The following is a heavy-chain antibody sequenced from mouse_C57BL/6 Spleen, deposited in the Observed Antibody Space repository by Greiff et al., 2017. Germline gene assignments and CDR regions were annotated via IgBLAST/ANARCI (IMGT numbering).Heavy chain of an antibody. J-gene: IGHJ3*01. CDR3: AGSSFITTVGGWFAC. D-gene: IGHD1-1*01. CDR2: IDPETGGT. Sequence: VQLQQSGAELVRPGASVTLSCKASGYTFTDYEMHWVKQTPVHGLEWIGAIDPETGGTAYNQKFKGKAILTADKSSSTAYMELRSLTSEDSAVYYCAGSSFITTVGGWFACWGQGTLVTVAA. V-gene: IGHV1-15*01. CDR1: GYTFTDYE.